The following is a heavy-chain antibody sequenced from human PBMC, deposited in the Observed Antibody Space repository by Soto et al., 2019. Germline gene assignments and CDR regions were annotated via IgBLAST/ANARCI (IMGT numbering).Heavy chain of an antibody. D-gene: IGHD6-13*01. CDR3: ARETSSSWYPRYYFDY. V-gene: IGHV3-21*01. J-gene: IGHJ4*02. CDR2: ISSSSSYI. CDR1: GFTFSSYS. Sequence: GGSLRLSCAAPGFTFSSYSMNWVRQAPGKGLEWVSSISSSSSYIYYADSVKGRFTISRDNAKNSLYLQMNSRRAEDTAVYYCARETSSSWYPRYYFDYWGQGTLVTVSS.